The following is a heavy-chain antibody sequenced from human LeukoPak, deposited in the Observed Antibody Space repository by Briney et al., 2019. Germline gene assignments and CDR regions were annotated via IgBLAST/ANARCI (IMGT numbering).Heavy chain of an antibody. CDR2: IKQDGTEK. V-gene: IGHV3-7*01. CDR3: ARILNWGDYFDY. J-gene: IGHJ4*02. D-gene: IGHD7-27*01. Sequence: GGSLRLSCAASGFTFTTYWMSWVRQAPGKGLEWVANIKQDGTEKYYVDSVKGRFTISRDNAKNSLYLQMNSLRAEDTAVYYCARILNWGDYFDYWGQGTLVTVSS. CDR1: GFTFTTYW.